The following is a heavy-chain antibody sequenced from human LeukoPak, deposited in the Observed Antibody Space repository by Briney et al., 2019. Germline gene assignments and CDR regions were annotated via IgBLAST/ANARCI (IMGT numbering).Heavy chain of an antibody. V-gene: IGHV1-18*01. CDR3: ARDLGCSSTSDYYFDY. CDR2: ISAYNGNT. J-gene: IGHJ4*02. Sequence: GASVKVSCKASGYTFTSYGTSWVRQAPGQGLEWMGWISAYNGNTNYAQKLQGRVTMTTDTSTSTAYMELSSLRSEDTAVYYCARDLGCSSTSDYYFDYWGQGTLVTVSS. CDR1: GYTFTSYG. D-gene: IGHD2-2*01.